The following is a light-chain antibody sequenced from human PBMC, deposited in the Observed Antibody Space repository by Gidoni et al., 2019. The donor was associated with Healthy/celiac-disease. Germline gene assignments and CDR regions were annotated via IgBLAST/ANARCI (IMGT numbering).Light chain of an antibody. CDR3: QQYDNLPIT. CDR1: QDISNY. V-gene: IGKV1-33*01. Sequence: PSPSSLSASVGDRVTITCQASQDISNYLNWYQQKPGKAPKLLIYDASNLETGVPSRFSGSGSGTDFTFTISSLQPEDIATYYCQQYDNLPITFGQGTRLEIK. J-gene: IGKJ5*01. CDR2: DAS.